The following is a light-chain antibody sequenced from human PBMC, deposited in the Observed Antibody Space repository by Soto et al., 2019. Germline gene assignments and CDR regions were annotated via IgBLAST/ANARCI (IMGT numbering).Light chain of an antibody. CDR3: LSADSSGTPFYV. CDR2: KDS. V-gene: IGLV3-16*01. J-gene: IGLJ1*01. Sequence: SYELTQPPSVSVSLGQMARITCSGEALPKKYAYWYQQKPGQFPVLVLYKDSERPSGIPERFSGSSSGTIVTLTISGVQAEDEADYYCLSADSSGTPFYVFGTGTKLTVL. CDR1: ALPKKY.